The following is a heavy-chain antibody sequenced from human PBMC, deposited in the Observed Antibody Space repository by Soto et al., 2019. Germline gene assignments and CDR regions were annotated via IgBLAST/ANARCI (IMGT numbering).Heavy chain of an antibody. Sequence: GASVKVSCKTSGFLFSSSAVPWVGQSRGQHLEWIGWIVVGRGGTHYAHSFQDRGTITRDLSKETAYMHLSSLRSEDTAIYYCAAAKLSRFSLLGQGTMVNV. J-gene: IGHJ3*01. CDR3: AAAKLSRFSL. CDR1: GFLFSSSA. V-gene: IGHV1-58*01. D-gene: IGHD1-7*01. CDR2: IVVGRGGT.